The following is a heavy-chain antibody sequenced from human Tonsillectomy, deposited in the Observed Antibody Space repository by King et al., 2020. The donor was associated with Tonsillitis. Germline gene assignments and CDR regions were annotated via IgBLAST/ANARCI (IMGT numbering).Heavy chain of an antibody. D-gene: IGHD3-22*01. CDR2: MYYSGST. V-gene: IGHV4-59*01. J-gene: IGHJ2*01. CDR3: AREGYYDSSGYHRGGFDL. Sequence: QLQLQESGPGLVKPSETLSLTCTVSGGSISSYYWSWIRQPPGKGLEWIGYMYYSGSTTYNPSLRSRVTISVDTSKNQFSLKLNSVTAADTAVYYCAREGYYDSSGYHRGGFDLWGRGTLVTVSS. CDR1: GGSISSYY.